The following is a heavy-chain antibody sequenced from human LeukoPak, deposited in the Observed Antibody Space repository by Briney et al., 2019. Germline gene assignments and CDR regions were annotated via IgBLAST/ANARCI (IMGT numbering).Heavy chain of an antibody. CDR1: GGSISSYY. Sequence: SESLSLTCTVSGGSISSYYWSWIRQPPGKGLEWIGHIYYSGSTNYNPSLKSRVTISVDTSKNQFSLKLNSVTAADTAVYYCARVPPRSSGWYFFDYWGQGTLVTVSS. J-gene: IGHJ4*02. CDR2: IYYSGST. CDR3: ARVPPRSSGWYFFDY. V-gene: IGHV4-59*01. D-gene: IGHD6-19*01.